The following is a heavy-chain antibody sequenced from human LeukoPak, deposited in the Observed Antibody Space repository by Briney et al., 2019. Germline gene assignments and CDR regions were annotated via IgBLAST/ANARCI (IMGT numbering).Heavy chain of an antibody. CDR3: AGRPDTSVVAIFDY. CDR2: INPSSGGT. D-gene: IGHD3-22*01. CDR1: GYTFTGYY. Sequence: GASVKVSCKASGYTFTGYYVHWVRQAPGQGLEWMGWINPSSGGTNYAQKFQGRVTMTGDTSISTAHMELSRLNSDDTAVYFCAGRPDTSVVAIFDYWGQGTLVTISS. J-gene: IGHJ4*02. V-gene: IGHV1-2*02.